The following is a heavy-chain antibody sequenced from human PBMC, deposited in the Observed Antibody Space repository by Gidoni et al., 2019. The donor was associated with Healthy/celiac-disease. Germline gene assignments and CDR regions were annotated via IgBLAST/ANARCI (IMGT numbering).Heavy chain of an antibody. J-gene: IGHJ4*02. V-gene: IGHV3-33*01. CDR2: IWYDGSNK. Sequence: QVQLVESGGGVVQPGRSLRLSCAASGFTFSSYGMHWVRQAPGKGLEWVAVIWYDGSNKYYADSVKGRFTISRDNSKNTLYLQMNSLRAEDTAVYYCARDGGGRMVLFDYWGQGTLVTVSS. D-gene: IGHD3-16*01. CDR3: ARDGGGRMVLFDY. CDR1: GFTFSSYG.